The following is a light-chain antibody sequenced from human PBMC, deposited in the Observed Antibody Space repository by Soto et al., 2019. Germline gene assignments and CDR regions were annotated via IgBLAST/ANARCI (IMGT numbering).Light chain of an antibody. CDR2: GNS. CDR1: SSNIGAGHN. J-gene: IGLJ3*02. CDR3: QSYDSSLSGWV. V-gene: IGLV1-40*01. Sequence: QSVLTQPPSVSGAPGQRVTISCTGSSSNIGAGHNVHWYQQLPGTAPKLLIYGNSNRPSGVPDRFSGSKSGTSASLAITGLQAEDEADYYCQSYDSSLSGWVFGGGPSSPS.